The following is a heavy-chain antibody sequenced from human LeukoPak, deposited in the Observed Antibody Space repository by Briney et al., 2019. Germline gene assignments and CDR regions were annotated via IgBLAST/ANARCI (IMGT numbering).Heavy chain of an antibody. Sequence: RASVKVSCKASGYTFRIHDINWVRQAPGQGLEWMGWVSPKTGRTGYAQKFQGRVYMTTNASLSTAYMELSSLRSDDTAVYFCARESERNDGWFDPWGQGTLVTVSP. J-gene: IGHJ5*02. CDR1: GYTFRIHD. D-gene: IGHD1-1*01. CDR2: VSPKTGRT. CDR3: ARESERNDGWFDP. V-gene: IGHV1-8*01.